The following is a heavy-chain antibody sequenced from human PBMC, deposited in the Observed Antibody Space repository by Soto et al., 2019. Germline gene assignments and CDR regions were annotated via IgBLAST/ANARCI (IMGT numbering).Heavy chain of an antibody. CDR1: GFTFSSYA. V-gene: IGHV3-23*01. CDR3: AKDXDILTGSDGYYYYGMDV. CDR2: ISGSGGST. Sequence: GGSLRLSCAASGFTFSSYAMSWVRQAPGKGLEWVSAISGSGGSTYYADSVKGRFTISRDNSKNTLYLQMNSLRAEDTAVYYCAKDXDILTGSDGYYYYGMDVWGQGTTVTVSS. D-gene: IGHD3-9*01. J-gene: IGHJ6*02.